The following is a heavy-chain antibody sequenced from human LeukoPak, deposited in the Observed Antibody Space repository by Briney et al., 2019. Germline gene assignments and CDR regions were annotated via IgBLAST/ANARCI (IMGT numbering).Heavy chain of an antibody. V-gene: IGHV3-9*01. J-gene: IGHJ4*02. Sequence: GRSLRLSCAASGFTFDDYAMHWVRQAPGKGLEWVSGISWNSGSIGYADSVKGRFTISRDNAKNSLYLQMNSLRAEDTALYYCAKDMEGIAVAGRTAFDYWGQGTLVTVSS. CDR2: ISWNSGSI. CDR1: GFTFDDYA. CDR3: AKDMEGIAVAGRTAFDY. D-gene: IGHD6-19*01.